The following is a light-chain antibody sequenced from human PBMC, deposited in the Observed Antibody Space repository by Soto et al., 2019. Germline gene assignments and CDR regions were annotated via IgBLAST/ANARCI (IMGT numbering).Light chain of an antibody. J-gene: IGLJ1*01. Sequence: QSVLTQPASVSGSPGQSITISCTGTSSDVGGYNYVSWYQQHPGKAPKLMIYDVSNRPSGVSNRFSGSKSGNTASLTISGLQADYEADYYCSSYTSSSTLLYVFGTGTKLTVL. CDR1: SSDVGGYNY. V-gene: IGLV2-14*01. CDR2: DVS. CDR3: SSYTSSSTLLYV.